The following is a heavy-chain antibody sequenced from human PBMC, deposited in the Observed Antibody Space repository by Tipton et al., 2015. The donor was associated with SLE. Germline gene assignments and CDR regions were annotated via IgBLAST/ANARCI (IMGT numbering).Heavy chain of an antibody. CDR2: IYYSGST. CDR3: ARDLRSGGYYYYYYMDV. D-gene: IGHD1-14*01. Sequence: LRLSCTVSRGSITSYYWSWIRQSPGKGLEWIGYIYYSGSTNYNPSFLSRVAMSVDTAENQFSLNLSSVTAADTAVYYCARDLRSGGYYYYYYMDVWGKGTTVTVSS. V-gene: IGHV4-59*01. CDR1: RGSITSYY. J-gene: IGHJ6*03.